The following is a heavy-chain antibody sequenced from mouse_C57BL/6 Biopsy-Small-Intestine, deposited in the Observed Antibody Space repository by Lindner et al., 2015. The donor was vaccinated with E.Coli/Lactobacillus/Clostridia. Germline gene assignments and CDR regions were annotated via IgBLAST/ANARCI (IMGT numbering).Heavy chain of an antibody. D-gene: IGHD1-1*02. CDR1: GYTFTNYD. CDR2: TYPRDGST. Sequence: VQLQESGPELVKPGASVKLSCKASGYTFTNYDINWVKQRPGQGLEWIGWTYPRDGSTKYNEKFKGKATLTVDTSSSTAYMELHSLTSEDSAVYFCARGGVNMVGGYFDVWGTGTTVTVSS. V-gene: IGHV1-85*01. J-gene: IGHJ1*03. CDR3: ARGGVNMVGGYFDV.